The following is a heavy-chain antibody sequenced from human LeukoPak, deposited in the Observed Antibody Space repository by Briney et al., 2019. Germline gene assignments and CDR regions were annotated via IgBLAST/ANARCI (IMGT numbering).Heavy chain of an antibody. CDR2: MNPNSGNT. Sequence: GASVKVSCKASGYTFTSYDVNWFRQATGQGLEWMGWMNPNSGNTGYAQKFQGRVTLTRDTSISTAYMELSSLRSEDTAVYYCAENTALTGEFESWGQGTLVTVSS. CDR1: GYTFTSYD. D-gene: IGHD7-27*01. V-gene: IGHV1-8*01. J-gene: IGHJ4*02. CDR3: AENTALTGEFES.